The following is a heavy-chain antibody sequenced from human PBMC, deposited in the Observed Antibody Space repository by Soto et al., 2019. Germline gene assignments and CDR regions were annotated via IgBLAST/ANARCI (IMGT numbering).Heavy chain of an antibody. V-gene: IGHV3-30*18. J-gene: IGHJ5*02. CDR2: IAYDGSSK. CDR3: AKSLDGVPVQEFDP. Sequence: QVQLVESGGGVVQPGMSLRLSCAASGFTFENFGMHWVRQAPGKGLEWVAVIAYDGSSKYYADSVKGRFTISRDKSNHTLYLLMNSLSVEDTAVYYCAKSLDGVPVQEFDPRGQGTLVIVSS. CDR1: GFTFENFG. D-gene: IGHD3-3*01.